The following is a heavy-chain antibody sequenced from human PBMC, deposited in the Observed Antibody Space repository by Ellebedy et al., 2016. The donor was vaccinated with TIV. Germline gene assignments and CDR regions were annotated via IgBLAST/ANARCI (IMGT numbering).Heavy chain of an antibody. J-gene: IGHJ4*02. Sequence: SETLSLTXAVYGGSFSGYYWSWIRQPPGKGLEWIGEINHSGSTNYNPSLKSRVTISVDTSKNQFSLKLSSVTAADTAVYYCARDFDYSNYNYWGQGTLVTVSS. D-gene: IGHD4-11*01. CDR1: GGSFSGYY. V-gene: IGHV4-34*01. CDR3: ARDFDYSNYNY. CDR2: INHSGST.